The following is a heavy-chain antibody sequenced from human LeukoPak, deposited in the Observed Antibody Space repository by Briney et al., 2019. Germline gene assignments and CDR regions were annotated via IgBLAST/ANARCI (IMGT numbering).Heavy chain of an antibody. CDR1: GGSISNYY. CDR3: ARLPVVGYYYYYMDV. CDR2: IYYSGTT. Sequence: SETLSLTCTVSGGSISNYYWNWIRQPPGKGLEWIGYIYYSGTTNYNPSLKSRVTISVDTFKNQFSLKLSSVTAADTAVYYCARLPVVGYYYYYMDVWGKGTTVAISS. J-gene: IGHJ6*03. D-gene: IGHD2-15*01. V-gene: IGHV4-59*08.